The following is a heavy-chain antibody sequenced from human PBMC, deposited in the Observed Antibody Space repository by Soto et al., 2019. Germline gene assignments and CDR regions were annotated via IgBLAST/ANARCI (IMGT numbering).Heavy chain of an antibody. J-gene: IGHJ4*02. Sequence: PGESLKISCKGSGYSFTSYWIGWVRQMPGKGLEWMGIIYPGDSDTRYSPSFQGQVTISADKSISTAYLQWSSLKASDTAMYYCARANYDILTGYQPIDYWGQGTLVTVSS. CDR1: GYSFTSYW. CDR2: IYPGDSDT. D-gene: IGHD3-9*01. V-gene: IGHV5-51*01. CDR3: ARANYDILTGYQPIDY.